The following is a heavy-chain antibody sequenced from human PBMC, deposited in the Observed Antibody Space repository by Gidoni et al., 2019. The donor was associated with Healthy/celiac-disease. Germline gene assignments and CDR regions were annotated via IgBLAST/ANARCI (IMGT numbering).Heavy chain of an antibody. CDR1: GFTFDDSA. J-gene: IGHJ3*02. CDR2: ISWNSGSI. CDR3: AKAKPMMDYDFWSGYPTYDAFDI. V-gene: IGHV3-9*01. D-gene: IGHD3-3*01. Sequence: EVQLVESGGGLVQPGRSLRLSCAASGFTFDDSAMHWVRQAPGKGLEWVSGISWNSGSIGYADSVKGRFTISRDNAKNSLYLQMNSLRAEDTALYYCAKAKPMMDYDFWSGYPTYDAFDIWGQGTMVTVSS.